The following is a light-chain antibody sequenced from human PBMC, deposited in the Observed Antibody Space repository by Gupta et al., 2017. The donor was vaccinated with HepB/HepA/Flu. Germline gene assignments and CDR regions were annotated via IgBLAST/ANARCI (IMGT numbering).Light chain of an antibody. CDR3: QRYNSYPWT. V-gene: IGKV1-5*03. CDR1: QSISSW. Sequence: DIQMTQSPSTLSASVGGRVTITCRASQSISSWLAWYQQKPRKAPKLLIYKASGLESGVPSRFSGSGARTVFTLTISSLHPDDLTSYYYQRYNSYPWTFGQGTKVEIK. J-gene: IGKJ1*01. CDR2: KAS.